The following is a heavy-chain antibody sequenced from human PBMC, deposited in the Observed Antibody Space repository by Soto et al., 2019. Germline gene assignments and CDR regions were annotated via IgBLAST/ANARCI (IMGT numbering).Heavy chain of an antibody. V-gene: IGHV2-70*04. D-gene: IGHD4-4*01. Sequence: SCPTLVNPTQTLTLTCTFSGFSLSTSGMRVSWIRQPPGKALEWLARIYWDYDKFYSTSLKTRLTISKDTSKNQVVLTMTNMDPVDTATYYCARITSSHSNYDWFDPWGQGTLVTVS. CDR2: IYWDYDK. CDR3: ARITSSHSNYDWFDP. J-gene: IGHJ5*02. CDR1: GFSLSTSGMR.